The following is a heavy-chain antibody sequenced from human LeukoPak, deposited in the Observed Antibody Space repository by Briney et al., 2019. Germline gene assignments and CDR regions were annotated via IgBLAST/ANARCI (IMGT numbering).Heavy chain of an antibody. CDR2: ISYDGSDK. D-gene: IGHD1-26*01. J-gene: IGHJ4*02. V-gene: IGHV3-30-3*01. CDR3: ARARYTGRYYPFDF. Sequence: PGRSLRLSCAASGFTFSDYTMHWVRQAPGKGLEWVAVISYDGSDKFYADSVKGRFTISRDNSKNTLYLRLNSLRAEDTAVYFCARARYTGRYYPFDFWGQGTLVTVSS. CDR1: GFTFSDYT.